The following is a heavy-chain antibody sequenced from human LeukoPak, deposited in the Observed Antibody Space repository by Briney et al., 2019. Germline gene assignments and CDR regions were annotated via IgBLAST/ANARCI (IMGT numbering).Heavy chain of an antibody. CDR2: IYYSGST. CDR1: GGSISSSSYY. CDR3: ARLGHGLTYLTYFDY. Sequence: SETLSLTCTVSGGSISSSSYYWGWLRQPPGKGLEWIGSIYYSGSTYYNPSLKSRVTISVDTSKNQFSLKLSSVTAADTAVYYCARLGHGLTYLTYFDYWGQGTLVTVSS. J-gene: IGHJ4*02. D-gene: IGHD3-9*01. V-gene: IGHV4-39*01.